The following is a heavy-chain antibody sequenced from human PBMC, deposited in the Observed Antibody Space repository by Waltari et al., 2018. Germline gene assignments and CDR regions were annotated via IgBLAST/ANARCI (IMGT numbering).Heavy chain of an antibody. Sequence: QVQLQQWGAGLLKPSETLSLTCAVYGGSFSGYYWSWIRQPPDKGLAWIGEINHSGRTNYNPSRKSRITILVDTSNNQFSLKLSSVTAGDTGLYYCAIGYSSGWYGVWGQGTLVTVSS. V-gene: IGHV4-34*02. CDR2: INHSGRT. CDR3: AIGYSSGWYGV. D-gene: IGHD6-19*01. J-gene: IGHJ4*02. CDR1: GGSFSGYY.